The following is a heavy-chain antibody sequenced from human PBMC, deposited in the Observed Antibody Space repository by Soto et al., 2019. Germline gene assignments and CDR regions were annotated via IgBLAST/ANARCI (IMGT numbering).Heavy chain of an antibody. J-gene: IGHJ4*02. Sequence: QVQLVQSGAEVKKPGSSVKVSCKASGGTFSSYAISWVRQAPGQGLEWMGGIIPIFGTANYAQKFQGRVTITADESTSTAYMELSSLRSEDTAVYYCARAPGGYSNHKPYYFDYWGQGTLVTVSS. CDR2: IIPIFGTA. CDR1: GGTFSSYA. D-gene: IGHD4-4*01. V-gene: IGHV1-69*01. CDR3: ARAPGGYSNHKPYYFDY.